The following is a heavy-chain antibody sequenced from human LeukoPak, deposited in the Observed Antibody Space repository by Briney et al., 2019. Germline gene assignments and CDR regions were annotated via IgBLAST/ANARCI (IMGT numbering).Heavy chain of an antibody. CDR2: IYYSGST. CDR1: GGSISSYY. CDR3: ARVESQPLGGY. D-gene: IGHD3-16*01. V-gene: IGHV4-59*08. J-gene: IGHJ4*02. Sequence: SETLSLTCTVSGGSISSYYWSWIRQPPGKGLEWIGYIYYSGSTYYNPSLKSRVTISVDTSKNQFSLKLSSVTAADTAVYYCARVESQPLGGYWGQGTLVTVSS.